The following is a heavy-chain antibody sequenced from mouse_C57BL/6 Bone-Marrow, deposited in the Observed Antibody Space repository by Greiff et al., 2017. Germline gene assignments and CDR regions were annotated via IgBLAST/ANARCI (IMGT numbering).Heavy chain of an antibody. V-gene: IGHV1-76*01. Sequence: VKLVESGAELVRPGASVKLSCKASGYTFTDYYINWVKQRPGQGLEWIARLYPGSGNTYYNGKFKGKATLTAEKSSSTAYMQTGSLTSEDSAVYFCARDDYHGLFDYWGQGTTLTVSS. J-gene: IGHJ2*01. D-gene: IGHD1-2*01. CDR2: LYPGSGNT. CDR3: ARDDYHGLFDY. CDR1: GYTFTDYY.